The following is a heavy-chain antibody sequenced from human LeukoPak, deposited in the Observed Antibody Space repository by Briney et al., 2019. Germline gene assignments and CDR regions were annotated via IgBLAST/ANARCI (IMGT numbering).Heavy chain of an antibody. D-gene: IGHD2-2*01. V-gene: IGHV4-4*07. Sequence: PSETLSLTCAVSGDSISSSAWWSWIRQPAGKGLEWIGRIYTSGSTSHNPSLKSRVTMSIDTSNNQFSLKLSSLTAADTAVYYCARGCSSTSCWLRMDVWGQGTTVTVSS. CDR3: ARGCSSTSCWLRMDV. J-gene: IGHJ6*02. CDR1: GDSISSSAW. CDR2: IYTSGST.